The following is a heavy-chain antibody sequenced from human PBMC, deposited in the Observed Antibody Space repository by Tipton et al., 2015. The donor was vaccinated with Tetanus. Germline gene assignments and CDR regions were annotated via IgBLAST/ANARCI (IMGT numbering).Heavy chain of an antibody. V-gene: IGHV4-59*08. CDR2: VHYTGKD. Sequence: TLSLTCNVSGGSITSYYWSWIRQRPGRGLEWVGYVHYTGKDNYSPSLRSRVTLSVDTSKNQISLNLNSVTAADTAVYYCVRHSGWFNFYRGIDVWGQGTTVTVSS. CDR3: VRHSGWFNFYRGIDV. J-gene: IGHJ6*02. CDR1: GGSITSYY. D-gene: IGHD6-13*01.